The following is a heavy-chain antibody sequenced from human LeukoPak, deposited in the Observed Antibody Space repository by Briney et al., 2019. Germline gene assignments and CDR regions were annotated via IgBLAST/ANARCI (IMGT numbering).Heavy chain of an antibody. CDR2: ISIDGSRQ. J-gene: IGHJ4*02. D-gene: IGHD6-19*01. CDR3: AREQGGSGWSGFDY. Sequence: GGSLRLSCAPSIGFTLRNYAIHWVRQAPGKGLEWVAVISIDGSRQHYADFLVGRFTISRDNSKNTVSLQMSSLRTEDTAVYFCAREQGGSGWSGFDYWGQGTLVTVSS. V-gene: IGHV3-30*15. CDR1: GFTLRNYA.